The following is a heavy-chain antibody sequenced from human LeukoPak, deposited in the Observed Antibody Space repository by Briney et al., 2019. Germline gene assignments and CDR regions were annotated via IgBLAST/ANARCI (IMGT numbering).Heavy chain of an antibody. V-gene: IGHV3-43*01. J-gene: IGHJ4*02. CDR1: GFTFDRFT. CDR2: ISWDGGST. D-gene: IGHD5-12*01. Sequence: PGGSLRLSCAASGFTFDRFTIHWVRQTPGKGLEWVSLISWDGGSTYYADSVKGRFTISRDNSKNSLYLQMNSLRTEDTALYYCAKAALRSRGGVFDYWGQGTLVTVSS. CDR3: AKAALRSRGGVFDY.